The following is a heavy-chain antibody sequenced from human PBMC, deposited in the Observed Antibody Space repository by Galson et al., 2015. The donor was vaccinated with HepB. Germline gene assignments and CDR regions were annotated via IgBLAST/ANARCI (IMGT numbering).Heavy chain of an antibody. CDR3: AREGGRDIVAKAGFDY. Sequence: ETLSLTCTVSGGSISTSSYYWGWIRQPPGKGLEWIGSIYYSGSTYYNPSLKSRVTISVDTSKNQFSLKLSSVTAADTAVYYCAREGGRDIVAKAGFDYWGQGTLVTVSS. D-gene: IGHD5-12*01. V-gene: IGHV4-39*07. CDR2: IYYSGST. CDR1: GGSISTSSYY. J-gene: IGHJ4*02.